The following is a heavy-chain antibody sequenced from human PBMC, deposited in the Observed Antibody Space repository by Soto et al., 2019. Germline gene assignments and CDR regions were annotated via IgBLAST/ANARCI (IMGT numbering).Heavy chain of an antibody. Sequence: SETLSLTCTVSGGSINSGDYHWSWIRQPPGRGLEWIGSIFQSGSTYYNPSLKSRVTISMNTSRNQFSLKLNSVTAADTAVYYCARDGGIVGGTNAFDIWGQGTMVTVSS. D-gene: IGHD1-26*01. V-gene: IGHV4-39*07. CDR3: ARDGGIVGGTNAFDI. CDR1: GGSINSGDYH. J-gene: IGHJ3*02. CDR2: IFQSGST.